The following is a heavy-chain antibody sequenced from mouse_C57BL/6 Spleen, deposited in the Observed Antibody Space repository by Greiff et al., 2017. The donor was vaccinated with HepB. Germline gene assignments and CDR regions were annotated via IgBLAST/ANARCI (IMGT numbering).Heavy chain of an antibody. CDR3: ARKKANWDYFDY. J-gene: IGHJ2*01. V-gene: IGHV5-4*01. Sequence: EVQLVESGGGLVKPGGSLKLSCAASGFTFSSYAMSWVRQTPEKRLEWVATISDGGSYTYYPDNVKGRFTISRDNAKNNLYLQMSHLKSEDTAMYYCARKKANWDYFDYWGQGTTLTVSS. D-gene: IGHD4-1*01. CDR2: ISDGGSYT. CDR1: GFTFSSYA.